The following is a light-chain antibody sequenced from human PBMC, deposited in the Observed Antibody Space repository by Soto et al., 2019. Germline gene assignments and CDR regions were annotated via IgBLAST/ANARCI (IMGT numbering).Light chain of an antibody. CDR2: AAS. CDR1: QDVSRY. CDR3: QQLNSYVFA. J-gene: IGKJ3*01. Sequence: DIQLTQSPSFLSASVGDRVTITCRASQDVSRYLAWYQQKPGKAPNLLIYAASTLRSGVPSRFSGSGSETEFTLTINSLQHEDFATYYCQQLNSYVFAFGPGTKVDIK. V-gene: IGKV1-9*01.